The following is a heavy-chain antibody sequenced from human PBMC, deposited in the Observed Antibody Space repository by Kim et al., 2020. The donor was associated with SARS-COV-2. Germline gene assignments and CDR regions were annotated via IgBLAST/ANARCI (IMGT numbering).Heavy chain of an antibody. CDR1: GFSFFTYD. V-gene: IGHV3-30*12. J-gene: IGHJ4*03. CDR2: ISKDGDKT. Sequence: GGSLRLSCATSGFSFFTYDMHWVRQAPGKGLEWMALISKDGDKTYYIDSVKGRFTISRDNFESTLYLQMNSLRAEDTAIYYCATDRGYSNKWGQGTMVTVSS. D-gene: IGHD2-15*01. CDR3: ATDRGYSNK.